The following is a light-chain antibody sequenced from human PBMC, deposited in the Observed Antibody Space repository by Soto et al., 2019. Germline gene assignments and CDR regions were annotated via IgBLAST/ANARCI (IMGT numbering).Light chain of an antibody. Sequence: EIVLTQSPGTLSLSPGERATLSCRASQSVSSSYLAWYQQKPGQTHRLLFYGASSRATGIPYRFSGSGSVTDITLTNSRLEPEDFAVYYCQQYGSSPFTVGPGTKVDIK. V-gene: IGKV3-20*01. CDR1: QSVSSSY. J-gene: IGKJ3*01. CDR3: QQYGSSPFT. CDR2: GAS.